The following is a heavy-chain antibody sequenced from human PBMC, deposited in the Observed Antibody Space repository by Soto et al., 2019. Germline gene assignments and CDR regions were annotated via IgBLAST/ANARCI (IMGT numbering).Heavy chain of an antibody. D-gene: IGHD1-26*01. J-gene: IGHJ6*02. CDR1: GGSISSYY. CDR3: ARGSVGGSYYYYYYGMDV. V-gene: IGHV4-59*01. Sequence: SETLSLTCTVSGGSISSYYWSWIRQPPGKGLEWIGYIYYSGSTNYNPSLKSRVTISVDTSKNQFSLKLSSVTAADTAVYYCARGSVGGSYYYYYYGMDVWGQGTTVTVSS. CDR2: IYYSGST.